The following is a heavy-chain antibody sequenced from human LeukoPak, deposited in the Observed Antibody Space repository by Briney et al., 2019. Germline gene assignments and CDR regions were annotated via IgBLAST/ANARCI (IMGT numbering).Heavy chain of an antibody. D-gene: IGHD5-24*01. CDR1: GFTFSNFW. Sequence: GGSLRLSCATSGFTFSNFWMSWVRQAPGKGLEWVANIKQDGSEKYYVDSVKGRFTISRDNAKNSLYLQMNSLRAEETAVYYCANGDGFDYWGQGTLVTVSS. V-gene: IGHV3-7*01. J-gene: IGHJ4*02. CDR2: IKQDGSEK. CDR3: ANGDGFDY.